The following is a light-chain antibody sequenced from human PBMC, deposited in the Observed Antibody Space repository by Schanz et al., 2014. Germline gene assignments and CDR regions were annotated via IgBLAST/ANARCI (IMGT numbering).Light chain of an antibody. Sequence: DIVMTQSPDSLAVSLGERATIHCKSNQSLLYNSQNKNYLAWYQQKPGQPPKLLFYWASTRESGVPDRFTGSGSGTDFTLTISALQAEDVALYYCQQYYSAPRTFGRGTQVEIK. CDR3: QQYYSAPRT. CDR2: WAS. J-gene: IGKJ1*01. CDR1: QSLLYNSQNKNY. V-gene: IGKV4-1*01.